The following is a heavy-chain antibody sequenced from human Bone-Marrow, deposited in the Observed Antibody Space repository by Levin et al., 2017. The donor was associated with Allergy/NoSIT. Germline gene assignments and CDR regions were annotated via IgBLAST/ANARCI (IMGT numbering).Heavy chain of an antibody. D-gene: IGHD3-3*01. CDR1: GFTFSSYS. CDR2: ISSSSSTI. Sequence: GGSLRLSCTASGFTFSSYSMNWVRQAPGKGLEWVSYISSSSSTIYYADSVKGRFTISRDNAKNSLYLQMNSLRDEDTAVYYCARAARITIFGVVIMPYTFDYWGQGTLVTVSS. J-gene: IGHJ4*02. CDR3: ARAARITIFGVVIMPYTFDY. V-gene: IGHV3-48*02.